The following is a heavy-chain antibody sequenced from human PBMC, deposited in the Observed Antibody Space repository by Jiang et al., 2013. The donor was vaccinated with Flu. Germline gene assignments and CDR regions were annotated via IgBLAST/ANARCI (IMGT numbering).Heavy chain of an antibody. D-gene: IGHD3-3*01. V-gene: IGHV4-39*01. CDR1: GGSISSYY. CDR3: ASFHYDFWSGYNMDV. J-gene: IGHJ6*02. Sequence: CTVSGGSISSYYWGWIRQPPGKGLECIGSIYYSGSTYYNPSLKSRVTISVDTSNNQFSLKLSSVTAADTAVYYCASFHYDFWSGYNMDVWGQGTTVTVSS. CDR2: IYYSGST.